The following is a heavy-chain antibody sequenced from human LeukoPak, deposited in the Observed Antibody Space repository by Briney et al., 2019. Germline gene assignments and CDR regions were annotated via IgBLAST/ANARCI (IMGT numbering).Heavy chain of an antibody. V-gene: IGHV4-59*08. J-gene: IGHJ4*02. Sequence: PSETLSLTCTVSGGSISSYYWSWIRQPPGKGLEWIGYIYYSGSTNYNPSLKSRVTISVDTSKNQFSLKLSSVTGADTAVYYCARRDSSSWYSYYFDYWGQGTLVTVSS. CDR1: GGSISSYY. CDR2: IYYSGST. CDR3: ARRDSSSWYSYYFDY. D-gene: IGHD6-13*01.